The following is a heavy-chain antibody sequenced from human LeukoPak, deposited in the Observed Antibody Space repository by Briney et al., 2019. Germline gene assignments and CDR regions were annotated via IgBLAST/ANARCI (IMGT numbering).Heavy chain of an antibody. Sequence: SETLSLTCTVAGGSISSSSYYWAWIRQPPGKGLGWFGSIYYSGSTYYNPSLKSRVTISVDTSKNQFSLKLSSVTAAATAVYYCATHGRSSGWYATFDYWGQGTLVTVSS. CDR3: ATHGRSSGWYATFDY. CDR1: GGSISSSSYY. V-gene: IGHV4-39*01. CDR2: IYYSGST. J-gene: IGHJ4*02. D-gene: IGHD6-19*01.